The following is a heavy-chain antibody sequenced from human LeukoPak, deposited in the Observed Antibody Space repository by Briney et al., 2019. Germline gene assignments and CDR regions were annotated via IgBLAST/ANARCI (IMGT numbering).Heavy chain of an antibody. V-gene: IGHV3-48*04. CDR3: ARRFDC. J-gene: IGHJ4*02. CDR1: GFTFSSYG. Sequence: PGGSLRLSCAASGFTFSSYGMNWVRQAPGKGLEWVSYISSSSSTIYYADTVKGRFTISRDNAKSSLHLQMNSLRVEDTAVYYCARRFDCWGQGTLVTVSS. CDR2: ISSSSSTI.